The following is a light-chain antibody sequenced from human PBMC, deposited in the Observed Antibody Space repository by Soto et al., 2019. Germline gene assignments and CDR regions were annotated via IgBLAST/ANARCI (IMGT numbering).Light chain of an antibody. Sequence: EIVLTQSPATLSLSPGERATLSCRASQSLNSYLAWFQQKPGQAPRLLIYDASNRATGIPARFSGSGSGTDFTLTISSLEPADSAVYYCQQRRDWPLTFGGGTKVEIK. V-gene: IGKV3-11*01. CDR3: QQRRDWPLT. J-gene: IGKJ4*01. CDR1: QSLNSY. CDR2: DAS.